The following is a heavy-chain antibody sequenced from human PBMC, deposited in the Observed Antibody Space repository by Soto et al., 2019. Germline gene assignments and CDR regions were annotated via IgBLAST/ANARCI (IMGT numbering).Heavy chain of an antibody. V-gene: IGHV3-30*18. Sequence: QVQLVESGGGVVQPGRSLRLSCAASGFTFSSYGMHWVRQAPGKGLEWVAVISYDGSNKYYADSVKGRFTISRDNSKNTLYRQMNSLRAEETAVYYCAKGVWSGPIDVWGPGATVTVSS. CDR3: AKGVWSGPIDV. CDR2: ISYDGSNK. D-gene: IGHD3-3*01. CDR1: GFTFSSYG. J-gene: IGHJ6*02.